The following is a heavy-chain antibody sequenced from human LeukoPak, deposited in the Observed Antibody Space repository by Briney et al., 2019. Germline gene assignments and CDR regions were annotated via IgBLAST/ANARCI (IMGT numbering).Heavy chain of an antibody. Sequence: SQTLSLTCAISGDSVSSNSAAWIWIRQSPSTGLEWLGRTYYRSKWYNDYAVSVKSRITINPATSKNQFSLQLNSVTPEDTAVYYCARVAPPEMSLDYWGQGTLVTVSS. CDR2: TYYRSKWYN. CDR1: GDSVSSNSAA. V-gene: IGHV6-1*01. D-gene: IGHD5-24*01. CDR3: ARVAPPEMSLDY. J-gene: IGHJ4*02.